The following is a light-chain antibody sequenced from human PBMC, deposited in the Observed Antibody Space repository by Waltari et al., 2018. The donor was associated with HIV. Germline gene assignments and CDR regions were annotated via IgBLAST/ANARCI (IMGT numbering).Light chain of an antibody. CDR2: SNN. Sequence: QSVLTKPPSASGTPGQRVTIYCSGQNSNIGSNSVNWYQQVPGTAPKLLIYSNNQRPSGVPDRFSGSKSGNSASLAISGLRSEDEADYYCAAWDDSRNGEVIFGGGTKLTVL. CDR3: AAWDDSRNGEVI. J-gene: IGLJ2*01. V-gene: IGLV1-44*01. CDR1: NSNIGSNS.